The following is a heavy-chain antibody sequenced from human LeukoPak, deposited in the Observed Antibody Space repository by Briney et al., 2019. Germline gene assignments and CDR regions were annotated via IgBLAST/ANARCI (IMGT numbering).Heavy chain of an antibody. CDR2: FNHSGST. V-gene: IGHV4-34*01. Sequence: SETLSLTCAVYVGSFSGYYWSGIRHPPRKGLECIGEFNHSGSTNHNPSLKSRGTISVDTSKNQFSRKLSSVTAAETAVYYCARGMGDFDWLLYLPYYFDYWGQGTLVTVSS. CDR1: VGSFSGYY. CDR3: ARGMGDFDWLLYLPYYFDY. D-gene: IGHD3-9*01. J-gene: IGHJ4*02.